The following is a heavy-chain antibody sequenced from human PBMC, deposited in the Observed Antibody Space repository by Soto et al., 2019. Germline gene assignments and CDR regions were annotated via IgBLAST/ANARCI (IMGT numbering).Heavy chain of an antibody. Sequence: PSETLSLTCTVSGGSIGSSIYYWGWIRQSPGKGLEWIGSIYYSGSTYYNPSLKGRVTISVDTSKNQFSLRLYSVTAADTAVFYCARHDDFGWFAPWGQGTLVTVSS. CDR1: GGSIGSSIYY. J-gene: IGHJ5*02. D-gene: IGHD3-3*01. CDR2: IYYSGST. CDR3: ARHDDFGWFAP. V-gene: IGHV4-39*01.